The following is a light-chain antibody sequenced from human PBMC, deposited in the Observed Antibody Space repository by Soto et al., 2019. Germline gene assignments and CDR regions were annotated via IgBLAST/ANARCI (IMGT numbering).Light chain of an antibody. CDR3: QTWDTGIRV. CDR1: SGHSNYA. J-gene: IGLJ2*01. CDR2: LNSDGSH. Sequence: QSVLTQSPSASASLGASVKLTCTLSSGHSNYAIAWHQQLPEKGPRFLMKLNSDGSHSMGDGVPARFSGSSSGAERYLTISSLQSEDEADYYCQTWDTGIRVFGGGTKLTVL. V-gene: IGLV4-69*02.